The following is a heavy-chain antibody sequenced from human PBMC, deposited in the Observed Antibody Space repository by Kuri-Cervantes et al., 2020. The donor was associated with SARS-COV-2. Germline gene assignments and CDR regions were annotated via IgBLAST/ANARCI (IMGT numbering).Heavy chain of an antibody. CDR3: ARAIYSNYRDFDL. CDR2: ISYDGNNK. D-gene: IGHD4-11*01. V-gene: IGHV3-30-3*01. CDR1: GFTFSSYA. Sequence: GESLKISCAASGFTFSSYAMHWVRQAPGRGLEWVTVISYDGNNKYYADSVKGRFTISRDNSKNTLYLQMNSLRVDDTAVYYCARAIYSNYRDFDLWGRGTLVTVSS. J-gene: IGHJ2*01.